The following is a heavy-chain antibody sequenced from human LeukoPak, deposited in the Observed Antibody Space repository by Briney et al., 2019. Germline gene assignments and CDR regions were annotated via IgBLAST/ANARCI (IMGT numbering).Heavy chain of an antibody. V-gene: IGHV3-20*01. Sequence: GGSLRLSCAASGFTFDDYGMSWVRQAPGKGLEWVSGINWNGGSTGYADSVMGRFTISRDNAKNSLYLQMNSLRAEDTALYHCARGSGYYYVFDYWGQGTLVTVSS. D-gene: IGHD3-22*01. J-gene: IGHJ4*02. CDR3: ARGSGYYYVFDY. CDR2: INWNGGST. CDR1: GFTFDDYG.